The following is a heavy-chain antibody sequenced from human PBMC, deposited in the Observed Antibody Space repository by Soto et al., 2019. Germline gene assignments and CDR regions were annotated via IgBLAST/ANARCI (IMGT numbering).Heavy chain of an antibody. CDR3: ARPPYSGSYYYFDQ. CDR1: GYSFTSYW. D-gene: IGHD1-26*01. CDR2: IYPGDSDT. J-gene: IGHJ4*02. Sequence: XESLKISWRACGYSFTSYWIGWVRQMPGKGLEWMGIIYPGDSDTIYSPSFQGQVTIAADKSISTAYLQWNSLKASDTAMYYCARPPYSGSYYYFDQWGQGPPVTVSS. V-gene: IGHV5-51*01.